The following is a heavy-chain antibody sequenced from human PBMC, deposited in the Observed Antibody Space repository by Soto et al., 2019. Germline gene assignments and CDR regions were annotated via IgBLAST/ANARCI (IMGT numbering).Heavy chain of an antibody. CDR2: ISGSDDST. CDR3: APMGV. J-gene: IGHJ6*02. V-gene: IGHV3-23*04. Sequence: EVQLVESGGGLSQPGGSLRLSCAASGFTVSNNYMSWVRQAPGKGLEWVSVISGSDDSTYYADSVKGRFTISRDNSKNTLYLQMSSLRADDTAVYYCAPMGVWGQGTTVTVSS. CDR1: GFTVSNNY.